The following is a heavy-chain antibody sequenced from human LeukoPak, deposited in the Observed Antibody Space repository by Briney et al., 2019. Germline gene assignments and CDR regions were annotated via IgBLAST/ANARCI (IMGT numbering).Heavy chain of an antibody. CDR3: ARGLVTYYYGSGSPV. V-gene: IGHV3-30*14. J-gene: IGHJ4*02. CDR2: ISYDGSNK. CDR1: GFTFSSYA. D-gene: IGHD3-10*01. Sequence: GGSLRLSCAASGFTFSSYAIHWVRQAPGKGLEWVAVISYDGSNKYYVDSVKGRFTISRDNSKNTLYLQMNSLRAEDTAVYYCARGLVTYYYGSGSPVWGQGTLVTVSS.